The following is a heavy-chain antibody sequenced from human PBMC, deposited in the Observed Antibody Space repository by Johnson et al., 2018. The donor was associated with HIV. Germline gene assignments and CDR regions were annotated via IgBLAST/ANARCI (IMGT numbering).Heavy chain of an antibody. CDR2: ISYDGSNK. D-gene: IGHD3-10*01. J-gene: IGHJ3*02. CDR3: ARVAVLWFRDTNAFDI. V-gene: IGHV3-30*19. CDR1: GFTFSNYG. Sequence: QVQVVESGGGVVQPGGSLRLSCAASGFTFSNYGMHWVRQAPGKGLEWVAVISYDGSNKYYADSVKGRFTISRDNAKNSLYLQMNSLRAEDTAVYYCARVAVLWFRDTNAFDIWGQGTMVTVSS.